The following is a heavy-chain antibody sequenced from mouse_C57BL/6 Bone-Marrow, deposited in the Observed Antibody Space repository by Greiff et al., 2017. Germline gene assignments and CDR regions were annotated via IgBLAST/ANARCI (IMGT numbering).Heavy chain of an antibody. CDR1: GYTFTSYW. J-gene: IGHJ4*01. CDR2: IYPGSGST. CDR3: ARDPDVPGNYYAMDY. V-gene: IGHV1-55*01. Sequence: QVQLQQPGAELVKPGASVKMSCKASGYTFTSYWITWVKQRTGQGLEWIGDIYPGSGSTNYNEKFKSKATLTVDKSSSTAYMQLSSLTSEDSAVYYCARDPDVPGNYYAMDYWGQGTSVTVSS.